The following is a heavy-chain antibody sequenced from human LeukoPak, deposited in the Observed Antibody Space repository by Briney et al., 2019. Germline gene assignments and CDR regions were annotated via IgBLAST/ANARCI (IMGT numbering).Heavy chain of an antibody. J-gene: IGHJ4*02. CDR1: GYNFTSYW. CDR3: ARTTQWLVRSPFDY. V-gene: IGHV5-51*01. CDR2: IYPGDSDT. D-gene: IGHD6-19*01. Sequence: RGESLQISCKGSGYNFTSYWIGWVRQVPGKGLEWMGIIYPGDSDTRYSPSFQGQVTISADKSISTAYLQWSSLKASDTAMYYCARTTQWLVRSPFDYWGQGTLVTVSS.